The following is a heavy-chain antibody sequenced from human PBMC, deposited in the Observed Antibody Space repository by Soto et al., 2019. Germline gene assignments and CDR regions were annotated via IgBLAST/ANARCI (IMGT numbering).Heavy chain of an antibody. CDR3: AKDGIAAATDY. Sequence: GESLKISCAASGFTFSSYAMSWVRQAPGKGLGWVSAISGSGGSTYYADSVKGRFTISRDNSKNTLYLQMNSLRAEDTAVYYCAKDGIAAATDYWGQGTLVTVSS. CDR2: ISGSGGST. V-gene: IGHV3-23*01. J-gene: IGHJ4*02. CDR1: GFTFSSYA. D-gene: IGHD6-13*01.